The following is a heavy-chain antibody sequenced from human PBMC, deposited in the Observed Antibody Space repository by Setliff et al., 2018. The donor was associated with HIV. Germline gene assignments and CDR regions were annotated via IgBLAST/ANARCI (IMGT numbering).Heavy chain of an antibody. Sequence: GGSLRLSCAASGFTFSNAWMSWVRQAPGKGLVWLGHIKSETDGGTTDYAAPVKGRFTISRDDSKNTVYLHMNSLETEDTAVYYCLGWFIRGQGTLVTVSA. CDR1: GFTFSNAW. D-gene: IGHD6-19*01. J-gene: IGHJ4*02. CDR3: LGWFI. CDR2: IKSETDGGTT. V-gene: IGHV3-15*01.